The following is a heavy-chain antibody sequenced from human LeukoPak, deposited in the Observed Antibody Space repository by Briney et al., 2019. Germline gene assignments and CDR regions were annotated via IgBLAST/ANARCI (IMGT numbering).Heavy chain of an antibody. Sequence: SETLSLTCTVSGGSLSSSSYYWGWIRQPPGKGLEWIGSIYYSGSTYYNPSLKSRVTISVDTSKNQFSLKLSSVTAADTAVYYCARDRSEEVHFDYWGQGTLVTVSS. V-gene: IGHV4-39*07. J-gene: IGHJ4*02. CDR3: ARDRSEEVHFDY. CDR2: IYYSGST. D-gene: IGHD3-10*01. CDR1: GGSLSSSSYY.